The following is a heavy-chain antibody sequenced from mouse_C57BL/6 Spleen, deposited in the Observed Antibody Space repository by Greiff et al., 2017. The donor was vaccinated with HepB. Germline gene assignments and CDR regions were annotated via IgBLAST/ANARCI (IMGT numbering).Heavy chain of an antibody. CDR1: GYTFTDYY. D-gene: IGHD2-4*01. CDR2: INPYNGGT. J-gene: IGHJ1*03. V-gene: IGHV1-19*01. CDR3: ARHDWDWYFDV. Sequence: EVQLQQSGPVLVKPGASVKMSCKASGYTFTDYYMNWVKQSHGKSLEWIGVINPYNGGTSYNQKFKGKATLTVDKSSSTAYMELNSLTSEDSAVYYCARHDWDWYFDVWGTGTTVTVSS.